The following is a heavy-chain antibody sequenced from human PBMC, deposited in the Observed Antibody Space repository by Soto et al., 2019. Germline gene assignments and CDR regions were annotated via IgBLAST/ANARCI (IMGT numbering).Heavy chain of an antibody. J-gene: IGHJ4*01. CDR3: ARRRGFYDSSGYYPAHFDY. D-gene: IGHD3-22*01. V-gene: IGHV4-34*01. Sequence: LENPSLTRAVFGGSFSGYYWGWIRQPPGEGLEWIGEINHSGSTNYNPSLKSRVTISVDTSKNQFSLKLSSVTAADTAVYYCARRRGFYDSSGYYPAHFDYWGHGTLVTV. CDR2: INHSGST. CDR1: GGSFSGYY.